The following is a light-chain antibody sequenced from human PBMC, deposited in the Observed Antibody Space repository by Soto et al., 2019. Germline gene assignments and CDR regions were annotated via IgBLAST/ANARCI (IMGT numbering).Light chain of an antibody. Sequence: DIQMTQSPSSLSASVGDRVTITCRAGRVISNYLAWNQQKPGKVPKLLIYDASSLQTGVPSRFSGSGSGTEFTLTISSLQPDDFATYYCQQYNSYWYTFGQGTRLEIK. V-gene: IGKV1-27*01. CDR2: DAS. J-gene: IGKJ5*01. CDR1: RVISNY. CDR3: QQYNSYWYT.